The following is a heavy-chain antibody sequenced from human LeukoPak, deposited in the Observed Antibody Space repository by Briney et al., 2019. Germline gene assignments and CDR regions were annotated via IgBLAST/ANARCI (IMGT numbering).Heavy chain of an antibody. V-gene: IGHV3-23*01. CDR3: ARVRDEYSSSYGVDY. Sequence: ETLSLTCAVYGGSFSGYYWSWIRQAPGKGLEWVSAISGSGGSTYYADSVKGRFTISRDNSKNTLYLQMNSLRAEDTAVYYCARVRDEYSSSYGVDYWGQGTLVTVSS. J-gene: IGHJ4*02. CDR2: ISGSGGST. CDR1: GGSFSGYY. D-gene: IGHD6-6*01.